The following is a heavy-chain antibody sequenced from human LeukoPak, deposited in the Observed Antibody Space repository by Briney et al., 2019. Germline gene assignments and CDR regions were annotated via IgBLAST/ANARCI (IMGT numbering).Heavy chain of an antibody. V-gene: IGHV3-23*01. D-gene: IGHD1-1*01. Sequence: GASLTPSCVASGFTFSSYGMSWVSQPPGKGLEWVSAGRMDVISTIHADSVKGRLTTYRENSTNTVYLQMNSLRGEDTAVYYCAKLRSGGPLAGNYWGQGTLGT. CDR2: GRMDVIST. CDR3: AKLRSGGPLAGNY. CDR1: GFTFSSYG. J-gene: IGHJ4*02.